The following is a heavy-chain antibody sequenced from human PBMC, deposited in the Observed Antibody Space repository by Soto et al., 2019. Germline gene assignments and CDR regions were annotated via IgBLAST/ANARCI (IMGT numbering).Heavy chain of an antibody. D-gene: IGHD3-22*01. CDR2: IYYSGST. J-gene: IGHJ3*02. Sequence: SETLSLTCTVSGGSISIGGYYLSWIRQHPGKGLEWIGYIYYSGSTYYNPSLKSRVTISVDTSKNQFSLKLSSVTAADTAVYYCARDVPDYYDSSGYNDAFDIWGQGTMVTVSS. CDR3: ARDVPDYYDSSGYNDAFDI. V-gene: IGHV4-31*03. CDR1: GGSISIGGYY.